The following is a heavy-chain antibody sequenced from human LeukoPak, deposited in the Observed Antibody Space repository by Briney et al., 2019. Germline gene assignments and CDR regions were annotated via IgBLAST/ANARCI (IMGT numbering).Heavy chain of an antibody. V-gene: IGHV4-39*01. Sequence: SETLSLTCSVSGGSISGDISYWGWIRQPPGKGLEWIGSIHYSGSTYYSPSLKSRVTISVDTSKNQFSLRLSSVTAADTALYYCARSRSGTRWSISIDYWGQGTLVTVSS. D-gene: IGHD3-10*01. J-gene: IGHJ4*02. CDR1: GGSISGDISY. CDR3: ARSRSGTRWSISIDY. CDR2: IHYSGST.